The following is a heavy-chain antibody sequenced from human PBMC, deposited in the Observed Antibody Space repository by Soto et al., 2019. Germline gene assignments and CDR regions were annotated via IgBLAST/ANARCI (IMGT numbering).Heavy chain of an antibody. Sequence: QVQLVESGGGVVQPGRSLRLSCAASGFTFSGFGMHWVRQAPGKGLEWVAIIWYDGSDKYYADSVKGRFTISRDNSKNTLYLQMNGLRAEDTAVYHCAFGNLSYYFDFWGQGTPVTVSS. CDR1: GFTFSGFG. D-gene: IGHD3-16*01. V-gene: IGHV3-33*01. J-gene: IGHJ4*02. CDR3: AFGNLSYYFDF. CDR2: IWYDGSDK.